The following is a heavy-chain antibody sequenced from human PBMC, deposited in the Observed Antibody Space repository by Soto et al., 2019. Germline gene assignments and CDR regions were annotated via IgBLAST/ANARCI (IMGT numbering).Heavy chain of an antibody. CDR2: ISHNGQGI. D-gene: IGHD6-13*01. Sequence: EVQLLESGGGLVQPGGSLRLSCAASGFTLNNYGMSWVRQAPGKGLEWVSAISHNGQGIYYADSVKGRFIISKDNSKNTVFLHMDSLTADDTAVYYCAKDRGYPRDYFHYWGQGTLVTVSS. J-gene: IGHJ4*02. CDR1: GFTLNNYG. V-gene: IGHV3-23*01. CDR3: AKDRGYPRDYFHY.